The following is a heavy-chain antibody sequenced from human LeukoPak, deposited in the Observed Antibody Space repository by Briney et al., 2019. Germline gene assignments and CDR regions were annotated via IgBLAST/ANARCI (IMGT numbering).Heavy chain of an antibody. Sequence: GGSLRLSCAASGFTFDSYAMNWVRQAPGKGLEWVSYIRGGGAGARYAEPVKGRFTISRDNAKNTLYLQMDSLSVEDTATYYCAKCSATYYNDAFDVWGRGTMVTVSS. V-gene: IGHV3-23*01. J-gene: IGHJ3*01. CDR2: IRGGGAGA. CDR1: GFTFDSYA. D-gene: IGHD3-10*02. CDR3: AKCSATYYNDAFDV.